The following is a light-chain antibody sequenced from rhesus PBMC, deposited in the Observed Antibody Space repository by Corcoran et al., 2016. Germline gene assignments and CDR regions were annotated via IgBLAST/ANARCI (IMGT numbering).Light chain of an antibody. Sequence: DIQMTQSPSSLSASVGDTATITCRASQSISSWLAWYQQKPGKAPKLLIYKASSLQSGVPSRFRGSGSGTDFTLTISSLTSEDLATYYCQQYSSSPYSFGQGTKVEIK. CDR2: KAS. V-gene: IGKV1-22*01. J-gene: IGKJ2*01. CDR3: QQYSSSPYS. CDR1: QSISSW.